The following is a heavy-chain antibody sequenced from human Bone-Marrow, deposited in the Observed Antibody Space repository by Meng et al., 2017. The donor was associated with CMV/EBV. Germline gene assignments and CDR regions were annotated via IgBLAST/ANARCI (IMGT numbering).Heavy chain of an antibody. V-gene: IGHV3-21*01. Sequence: GESLKISCAASGFTFSSYSMNWVRQAPGKGLEWVSSISSSSSYIYYADSVKGRFTISRDNSKNTLYLQMNSLRAEDTAVYYCARGCLVVPAAMGAYSSQYYYGMDVWGQGSTVTVYS. D-gene: IGHD2-2*01. CDR3: ARGCLVVPAAMGAYSSQYYYGMDV. J-gene: IGHJ6*02. CDR2: ISSSSSYI. CDR1: GFTFSSYS.